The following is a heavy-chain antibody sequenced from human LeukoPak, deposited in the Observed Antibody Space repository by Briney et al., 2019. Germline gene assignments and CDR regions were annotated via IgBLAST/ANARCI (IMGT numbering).Heavy chain of an antibody. CDR3: ARGRWGNYYSYYYGLDV. D-gene: IGHD1-26*01. J-gene: IGHJ6*02. V-gene: IGHV4-59*01. CDR1: GGSISSYY. CDR2: IYYSGST. Sequence: SETLSLTCTVSGGSISSYYWSWIRQPPGKGLEWIGYIYYSGSTNYNPSLKSRVTISVDTSKNQFSLKLSSVTAADTAVYYCARGRWGNYYSYYYGLDVWGQGTTVTVSS.